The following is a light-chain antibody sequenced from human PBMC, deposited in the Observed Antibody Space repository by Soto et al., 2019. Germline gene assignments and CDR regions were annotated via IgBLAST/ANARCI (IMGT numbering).Light chain of an antibody. Sequence: QSALTQPASGSGSPGQSITISCTGTSSDVGSYNLVSWYQQHPGKVPKIMIYEASKRPSGAPNRFSGSKSGNTASLTISWLQAEDEADYYCCSYAGSSTWVFGTGTKLTVL. CDR2: EAS. CDR1: SSDVGSYNL. J-gene: IGLJ1*01. V-gene: IGLV2-23*01. CDR3: CSYAGSSTWV.